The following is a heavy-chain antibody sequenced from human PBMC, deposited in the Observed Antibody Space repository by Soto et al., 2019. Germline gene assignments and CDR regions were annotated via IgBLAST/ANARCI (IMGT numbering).Heavy chain of an antibody. D-gene: IGHD6-19*01. V-gene: IGHV4-4*02. Sequence: SETLSLTCAVSGGSISSSNWWSWVRQPPGKGLEWIGEIYHSGSTNYNPSLKSRVTISVDKSKNQFSLKLSSVTAADTAVYYCAREVLDSSGWVFDYWGQGTLVTVSS. J-gene: IGHJ4*02. CDR2: IYHSGST. CDR3: AREVLDSSGWVFDY. CDR1: GGSISSSNW.